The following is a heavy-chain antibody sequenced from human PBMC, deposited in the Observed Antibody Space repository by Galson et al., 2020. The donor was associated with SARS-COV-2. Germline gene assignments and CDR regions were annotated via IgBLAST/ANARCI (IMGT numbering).Heavy chain of an antibody. CDR1: GFTFSSYA. V-gene: IGHV3-30-3*01. J-gene: IGHJ4*02. CDR3: ARDLGCSGGSCPGGY. D-gene: IGHD2-15*01. CDR2: ISYDGSNK. Sequence: GGSLRLSCAASGFTFSSYAMHWVRQAPGKGLEWVAVISYDGSNKCYADSVKGRFTISRDNSKNTLYLQMNSLRAEDTAVYYCARDLGCSGGSCPGGYWGQGTLVTVSS.